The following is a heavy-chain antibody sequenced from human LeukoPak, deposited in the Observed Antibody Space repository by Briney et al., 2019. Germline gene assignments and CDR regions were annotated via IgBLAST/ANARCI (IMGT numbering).Heavy chain of an antibody. J-gene: IGHJ4*02. CDR1: GYTFTSYG. CDR2: ISANSGNT. CDR3: ARPRYCSSTSCYSADY. Sequence: ASVKVSCKAFGYTFTSYGINWVRQAPGQGLEWMGWISANSGNTNYGQRFQGGVTMTTDTSTSTAYMELRSLRSDDTAVYYCARPRYCSSTSCYSADYWGQGTLVTVSS. V-gene: IGHV1-18*01. D-gene: IGHD2-2*01.